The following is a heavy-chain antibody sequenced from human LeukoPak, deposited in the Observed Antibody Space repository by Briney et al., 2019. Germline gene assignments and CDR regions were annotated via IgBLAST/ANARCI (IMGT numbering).Heavy chain of an antibody. Sequence: ASVKVSCTVSGYTLTELSMHWVRQAPGKGLEWMGGFDPEDGETIYAQKFQGRVTMTEDTSTDTAYMELSSLRSEDTAVYYCATVDYYGSGSYPFDYWGQGTLVTVSS. J-gene: IGHJ4*02. V-gene: IGHV1-24*01. CDR2: FDPEDGET. D-gene: IGHD3-10*01. CDR1: GYTLTELS. CDR3: ATVDYYGSGSYPFDY.